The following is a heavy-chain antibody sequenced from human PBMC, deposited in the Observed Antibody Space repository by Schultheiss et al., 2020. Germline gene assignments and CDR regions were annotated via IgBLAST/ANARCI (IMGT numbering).Heavy chain of an antibody. CDR3: AKDIGKRVLGYCSGGSCLQDA. Sequence: GGSLRLSCAASGFTFSSYAMSWVRQAPGKGLEWVSAISGSGGSTYYADSVKGRFTISRDNSKNTLYLQMNSLRAEDTAVYYCAKDIGKRVLGYCSGGSCLQDAWGQGTLGTGSS. D-gene: IGHD2-15*01. CDR1: GFTFSSYA. CDR2: ISGSGGST. J-gene: IGHJ5*02. V-gene: IGHV3-23*01.